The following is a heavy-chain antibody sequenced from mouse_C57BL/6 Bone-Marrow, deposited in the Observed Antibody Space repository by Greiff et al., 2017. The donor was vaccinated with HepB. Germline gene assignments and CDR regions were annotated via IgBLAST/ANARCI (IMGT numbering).Heavy chain of an antibody. CDR3: ARGRDRYDGYHSWFAY. CDR2: IDPSDSYT. D-gene: IGHD2-3*01. V-gene: IGHV1-69*01. Sequence: VQLQQPGAELVMPGASVKLSCKASGYTFTSYWMHWVKQRPGQGLEWIGEIDPSDSYTNYNQKFKGKSTLTVDKSSSTAYMQLSSLTSEDSAVYYCARGRDRYDGYHSWFAYWGQGTLVTVSA. CDR1: GYTFTSYW. J-gene: IGHJ3*01.